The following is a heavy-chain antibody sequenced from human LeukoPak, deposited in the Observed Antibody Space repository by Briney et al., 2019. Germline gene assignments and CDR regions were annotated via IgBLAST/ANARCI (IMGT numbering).Heavy chain of an antibody. Sequence: PSETLSLTCTVSGGSISSSNYYWGWIRQPPGKGLEWIGSIYHSGSTYYNPSLKSRVTISVDTSKNQFSLKLSSVTAADTAVYYCARHEAKYYDSSGYYPDAFDIWGQGTMVTVSS. CDR2: IYHSGST. D-gene: IGHD3-22*01. CDR1: GGSISSSNYY. J-gene: IGHJ3*02. CDR3: ARHEAKYYDSSGYYPDAFDI. V-gene: IGHV4-39*01.